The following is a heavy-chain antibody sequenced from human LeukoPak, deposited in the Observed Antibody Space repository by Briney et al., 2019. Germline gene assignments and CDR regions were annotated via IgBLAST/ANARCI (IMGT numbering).Heavy chain of an antibody. J-gene: IGHJ4*02. V-gene: IGHV4-34*01. CDR2: INHSGSN. D-gene: IGHD1-7*01. CDR3: AELELGY. CDR1: GGSFSGYY. Sequence: SETLSRTCSVYGGSFSGYYWSWIRQPPGKGLEWIGEINHSGSNNYNPALKSRVTISVDTSKNQFSLKLSSVTAADTAVYYCAELELGYWGQGTLVTVSS.